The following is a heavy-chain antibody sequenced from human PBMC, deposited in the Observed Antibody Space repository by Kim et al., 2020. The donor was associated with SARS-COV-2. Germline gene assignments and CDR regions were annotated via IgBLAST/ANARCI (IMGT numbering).Heavy chain of an antibody. D-gene: IGHD3-10*01. CDR2: TYYRSRWYY. V-gene: IGHV6-1*01. Sequence: SQTLSLTCAISWDSVSGNSVVWNWFRQSPSRGLEWLGRTYYRSRWYYDYALSVKSRVIIRPDTSKNQFSLQLNSVTPEDTAVYYCARGPMRGQGFDPWGQGILVTVSS. CDR1: WDSVSGNSVV. CDR3: ARGPMRGQGFDP. J-gene: IGHJ5*02.